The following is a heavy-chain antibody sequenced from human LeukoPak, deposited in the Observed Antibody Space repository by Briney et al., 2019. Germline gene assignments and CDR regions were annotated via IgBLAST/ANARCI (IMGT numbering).Heavy chain of an antibody. V-gene: IGHV3-30*18. D-gene: IGHD5-18*01. Sequence: GGSLRLSCAASGFTFNSFGMHWVRQAPGKGLEWVAVISYDGSNKYYADSVKGRFSISRDNSKSTLYLQMHSLRAEDTAIYSCAKDSGNSYGYDDYWGQGTLVTVSS. CDR3: AKDSGNSYGYDDY. CDR1: GFTFNSFG. J-gene: IGHJ4*02. CDR2: ISYDGSNK.